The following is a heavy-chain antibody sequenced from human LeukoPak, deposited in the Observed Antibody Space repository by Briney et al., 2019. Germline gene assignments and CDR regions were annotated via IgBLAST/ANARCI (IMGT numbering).Heavy chain of an antibody. CDR3: ARAVGPYDY. Sequence: GGSLRLSCAASGFTFSNYAMNWVRQAPGKGLEWVSALGDNDGRTFYADSVKGRFTISGDNSKNTLYLQMNSLRAEDTAVYFCARAVGPYDYWGQGTLVTVSS. V-gene: IGHV3-23*01. J-gene: IGHJ4*02. CDR2: LGDNDGRT. D-gene: IGHD3-10*01. CDR1: GFTFSNYA.